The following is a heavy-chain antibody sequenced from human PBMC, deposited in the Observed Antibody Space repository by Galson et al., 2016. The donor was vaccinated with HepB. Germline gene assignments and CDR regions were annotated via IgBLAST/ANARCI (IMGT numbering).Heavy chain of an antibody. CDR2: ISPNSGDT. J-gene: IGHJ3*01. CDR3: ARINAAALDALDV. Sequence: SVKVSCKASGYLFTDYYIHWVRQAPGQGLEWMGWISPNSGDTNYAQKFRGRVTLTRDTSITTSFLELDSLSSDDMATFYCARINAAALDALDVWGQGTTVTVSS. CDR1: GYLFTDYY. V-gene: IGHV1-2*02. D-gene: IGHD6-25*01.